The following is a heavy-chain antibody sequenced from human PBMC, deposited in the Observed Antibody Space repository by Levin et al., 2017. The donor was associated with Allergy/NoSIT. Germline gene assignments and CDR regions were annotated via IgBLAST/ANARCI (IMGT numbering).Heavy chain of an antibody. J-gene: IGHJ5*02. Sequence: SQTLSLTCAISGDSVSSNSAAWNWIRQSPSRGLEWLGRTYYRSKWYNDYAVSVKSRITINPDTSKNQFSLQLNSVTPEDTAVYYCARGEAPLIAAAGIWRWFVPWGQGTLVTVSS. V-gene: IGHV6-1*01. CDR2: TYYRSKWYN. CDR3: ARGEAPLIAAAGIWRWFVP. D-gene: IGHD6-13*01. CDR1: GDSVSSNSAA.